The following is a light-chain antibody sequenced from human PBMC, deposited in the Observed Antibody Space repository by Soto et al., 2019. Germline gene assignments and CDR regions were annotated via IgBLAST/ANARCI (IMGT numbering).Light chain of an antibody. J-gene: IGKJ1*01. Sequence: DIQMTQSPSSLSSSVGDRFTITFLSSQSISSYLNWYQQKPGKAPKLLIYAASSLQSGVPSRLSGSGSGTDFTLTISSLQPEDFATYYCQQSYSTPPGGTFGQGTKVDIK. V-gene: IGKV1-39*01. CDR2: AAS. CDR3: QQSYSTPPGGT. CDR1: QSISSY.